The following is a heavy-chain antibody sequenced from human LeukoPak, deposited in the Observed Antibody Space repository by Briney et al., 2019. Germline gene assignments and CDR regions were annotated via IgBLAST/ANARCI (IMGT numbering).Heavy chain of an antibody. CDR3: AKDLQYEGV. Sequence: GGSLRLSCAASGFKFQDYGMAWARQAPGKGLEWVSSISGSSENTHYPDSVKGRFSISRDNANNILYLQMNSLRVEDTAVYFCAKDLQYEGVWGQGTLVIVSS. CDR1: GFKFQDYG. CDR2: ISGSSENT. D-gene: IGHD2-8*01. V-gene: IGHV3-23*01. J-gene: IGHJ4*02.